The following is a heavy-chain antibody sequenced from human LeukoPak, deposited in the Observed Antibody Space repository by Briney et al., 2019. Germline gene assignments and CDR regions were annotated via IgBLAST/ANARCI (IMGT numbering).Heavy chain of an antibody. Sequence: GGSLRLSCAASGFTLSNAWMNWVRQAPGKGLEWVSSISSSSSYIYYADSVKGRFTISRDNAKNSLYLQMNSLRAEDTAVYYCARDRGDDYGDYGTDDAFDIWGQGTMVTVSS. J-gene: IGHJ3*02. CDR1: GFTLSNAW. CDR3: ARDRGDDYGDYGTDDAFDI. D-gene: IGHD4-17*01. V-gene: IGHV3-21*01. CDR2: ISSSSSYI.